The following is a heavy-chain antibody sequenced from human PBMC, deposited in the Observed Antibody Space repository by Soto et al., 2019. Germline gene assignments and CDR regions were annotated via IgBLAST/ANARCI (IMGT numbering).Heavy chain of an antibody. CDR2: IIPIFGTA. D-gene: IGHD3-22*01. V-gene: IGHV1-69*13. Sequence: SVKVSCKASGGTFSSYAISWVRQTPGQGLEWMGGIIPIFGTANYAQKFQGRVTITADESTSTAYMELSSLRSEDTAVYYCARAPPPYDSSGYYYKGQAFEIWGQGTMVTVSS. CDR3: ARAPPPYDSSGYYYKGQAFEI. CDR1: GGTFSSYA. J-gene: IGHJ3*02.